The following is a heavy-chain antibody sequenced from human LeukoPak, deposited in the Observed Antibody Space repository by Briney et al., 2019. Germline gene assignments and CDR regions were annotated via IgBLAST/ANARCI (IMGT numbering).Heavy chain of an antibody. CDR2: ISSSSSYI. Sequence: PGGSLRLSCAASGFTFSSYWMSWVRQAPGKGLEWVSSISSSSSYIYYADSVKGRFTISRDNAKNSLYLQMNSLRAEDTAVYYCAREIAAAGLDYWGQGTLVTVSS. CDR3: AREIAAAGLDY. D-gene: IGHD6-13*01. V-gene: IGHV3-21*04. CDR1: GFTFSSYW. J-gene: IGHJ4*02.